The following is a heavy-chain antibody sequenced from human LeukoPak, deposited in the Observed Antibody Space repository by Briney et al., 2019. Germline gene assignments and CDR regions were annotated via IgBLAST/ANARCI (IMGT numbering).Heavy chain of an antibody. J-gene: IGHJ4*02. Sequence: GASVKVSCKASGYTFTSYDINWVRQATGQGLEWMGWMNPNSGNTGYAQKFQGRVTMTRNTSISTAYMELSSLRSEDTAVYYCARVWVSRSTSANDYWGQGTLVTVSS. V-gene: IGHV1-8*01. CDR3: ARVWVSRSTSANDY. CDR1: GYTFTSYD. CDR2: MNPNSGNT. D-gene: IGHD2-2*01.